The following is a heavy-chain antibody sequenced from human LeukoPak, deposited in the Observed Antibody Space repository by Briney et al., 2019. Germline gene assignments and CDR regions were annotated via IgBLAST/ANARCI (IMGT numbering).Heavy chain of an antibody. CDR2: ISGSGGST. V-gene: IGHV3-23*01. CDR3: ANPRVPGFAFDI. Sequence: PGGSLRLSCAASGFTFSSYAMSWVRQAPGKGLEWVSAISGSGGSTYYADSVKGRFTISRDNSKNTLYLQMNSLRAEDTAVYYCANPRVPGFAFDIWGQGTMVTVSS. CDR1: GFTFSSYA. D-gene: IGHD3-10*01. J-gene: IGHJ3*02.